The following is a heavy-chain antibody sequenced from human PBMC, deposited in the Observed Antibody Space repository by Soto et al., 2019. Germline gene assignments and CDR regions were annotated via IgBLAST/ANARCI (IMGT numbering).Heavy chain of an antibody. CDR2: ISAYNGNT. V-gene: IGHV1-18*01. CDR1: GYTFTSYG. CDR3: ARLSMCSGGSCYSYFDY. D-gene: IGHD2-15*01. Sequence: ASVKVSCKASGYTFTSYGISWVRQAPGQGLEWMGWISAYNGNTNYAQKLQGRVTMTTDTSTSTAYMELRSLRSDDTAVYYCARLSMCSGGSCYSYFDYWGQGTLVTVSS. J-gene: IGHJ4*02.